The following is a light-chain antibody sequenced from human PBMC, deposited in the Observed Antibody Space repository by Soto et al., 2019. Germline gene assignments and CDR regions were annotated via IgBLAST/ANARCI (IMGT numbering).Light chain of an antibody. CDR1: QSVSSSS. Sequence: TVLTQSPGTLSLSAGERATLSCRASQSVSSSSLAWYQQKPGQAPRLLIYRASSRATGIPDRFSGSGSGTDFTLTISSLQAEDVAVYYCQQYYSTLTFGGGTKVEIK. V-gene: IGKV3-20*01. J-gene: IGKJ4*01. CDR3: QQYYSTLT. CDR2: RAS.